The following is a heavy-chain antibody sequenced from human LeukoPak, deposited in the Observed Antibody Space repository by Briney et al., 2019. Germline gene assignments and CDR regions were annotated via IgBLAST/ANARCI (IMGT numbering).Heavy chain of an antibody. V-gene: IGHV3-23*01. CDR3: AKEQPVLRFLEWLLGAFDI. J-gene: IGHJ3*02. CDR1: GFTFSSYA. Sequence: GGSLRLSCAASGFTFSSYAMHWVRQAPGKGLEWVSAISGSGGSTYYADSVKGRFTISRDNSKNTLYLQMNSLRAEDTAVYYCAKEQPVLRFLEWLLGAFDIWGQGTMVTVSS. CDR2: ISGSGGST. D-gene: IGHD3-3*01.